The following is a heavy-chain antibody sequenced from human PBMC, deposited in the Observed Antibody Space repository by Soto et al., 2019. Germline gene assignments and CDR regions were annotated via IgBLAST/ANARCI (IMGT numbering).Heavy chain of an antibody. V-gene: IGHV4-59*08. CDR3: ARELVLGLKSAFDM. CDR2: IYHSGSS. D-gene: IGHD2-15*01. J-gene: IGHJ3*02. Sequence: SETLSLTCTVSGGSISSYYWSWIRQPPGKGLEWIGYIYHSGSSNYNPSLKSRVTILLDTSKNQLSLKLSSVTAADTAVYFCARELVLGLKSAFDMWGQGTLVTVSS. CDR1: GGSISSYY.